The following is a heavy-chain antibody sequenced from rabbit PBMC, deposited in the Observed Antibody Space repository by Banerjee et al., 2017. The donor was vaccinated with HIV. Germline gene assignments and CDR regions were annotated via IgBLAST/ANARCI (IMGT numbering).Heavy chain of an antibody. Sequence: QEQLEESGGGLVKPEGSLTLTCKASGFDLSTYYFICWVRQAPGKGLEWIGCIYTGSGSTYYASWAKGRFTISKTSSTTVTLQMTSLTAADTATYFCARGGAAGYGYPNLWGPGTLVTVS. CDR1: GFDLSTYYF. D-gene: IGHD6-1*01. V-gene: IGHV1S45*01. CDR3: ARGGAAGYGYPNL. J-gene: IGHJ4*01. CDR2: IYTGSGST.